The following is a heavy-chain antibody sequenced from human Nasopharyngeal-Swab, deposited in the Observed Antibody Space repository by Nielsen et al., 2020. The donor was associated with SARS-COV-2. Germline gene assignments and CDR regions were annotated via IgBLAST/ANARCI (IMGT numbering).Heavy chain of an antibody. J-gene: IGHJ5*02. Sequence: WIRQPPGKGLEWIGEINHSGSTNYNPSLKSRVTISVDTSKNQFSLKLSPATAADTAVYYCARETSDDSSGYYYTNWFDPWGQGTLVTVSS. V-gene: IGHV4-34*01. CDR3: ARETSDDSSGYYYTNWFDP. D-gene: IGHD3-22*01. CDR2: INHSGST.